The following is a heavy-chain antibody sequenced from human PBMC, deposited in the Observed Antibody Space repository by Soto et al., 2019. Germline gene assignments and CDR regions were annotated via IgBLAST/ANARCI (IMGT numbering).Heavy chain of an antibody. Sequence: PSETLSLTCTVSGGSISSGGYYWSWIRQHPGKGLEWIGYIYYSGSTYYNPSLKSRVTISVDTSKNQFSLKLSSVTAADTAVYYCARVRSEAATNFYYHYYYGMDVWGQGTTVTVSS. CDR2: IYYSGST. CDR1: GGSISSGGYY. J-gene: IGHJ6*02. CDR3: ARVRSEAATNFYYHYYYGMDV. D-gene: IGHD2-15*01. V-gene: IGHV4-31*03.